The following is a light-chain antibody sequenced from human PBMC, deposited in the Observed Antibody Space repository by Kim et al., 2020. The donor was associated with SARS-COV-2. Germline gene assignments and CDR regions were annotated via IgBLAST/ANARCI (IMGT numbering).Light chain of an antibody. V-gene: IGKV3-15*01. CDR3: QQYRNWPIT. Sequence: ETVMTQSPAALSVSPGESATLYCRASQSIDNNVAWYQQKPGQAPRLLIFAASTRATGLPVKFSGSGSGTDFTLTITNVESEDFALYYCQQYRNWPITFGQGTRLEIK. CDR2: AAS. CDR1: QSIDNN. J-gene: IGKJ5*01.